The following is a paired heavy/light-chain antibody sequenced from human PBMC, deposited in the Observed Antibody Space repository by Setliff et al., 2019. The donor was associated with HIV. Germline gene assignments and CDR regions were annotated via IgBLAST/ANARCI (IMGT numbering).Light chain of an antibody. CDR2: GTS. V-gene: IGKV3-20*01. CDR3: QFYGGAYRT. J-gene: IGKJ1*01. Sequence: EIVLTQSPAILPLSPGASVTLSCKASEEIDRKALVWYQKRPGHAPWPLLYGTSNRAPGVSDRFSGSGSGTDFTLTIRRLGPEDLAVYYCQFYGGAYRTFGQGTEVEF. CDR1: EEIDRKA.
Heavy chain of an antibody. CDR2: ISPYGIT. CDR3: ARERPVDCRSAACFGPYQHYYIQL. J-gene: IGHJ6*04. D-gene: IGHD3-10*01. V-gene: IGHV4-4*07. Sequence: QVQFRESGSGIVRPSETLSLTCTVSGGDVDGSFFFSWVRQAAGKGLEWLGSISPYGITDYNAALKSRLTVSVDRSRNQFSLKMTSMTVADTGVYFCARERPVDCRSAACFGPYQHYYIQLWAKGTTVTVSS. CDR1: GGDVDGSF.